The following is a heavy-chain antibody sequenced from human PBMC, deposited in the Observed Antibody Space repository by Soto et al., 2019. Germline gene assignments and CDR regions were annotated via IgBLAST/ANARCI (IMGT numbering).Heavy chain of an antibody. Sequence: TSETLSLTCTVSGGSISSYYWIWIRQPPGKGLEWIGYIYYSGSTNYNPSLKSRVTISVDTSKNQFSLKLSSVTAADTAVYYCARGRGPFDPWGQGTLVTVSS. D-gene: IGHD2-15*01. CDR2: IYYSGST. J-gene: IGHJ5*02. V-gene: IGHV4-59*01. CDR3: ARGRGPFDP. CDR1: GGSISSYY.